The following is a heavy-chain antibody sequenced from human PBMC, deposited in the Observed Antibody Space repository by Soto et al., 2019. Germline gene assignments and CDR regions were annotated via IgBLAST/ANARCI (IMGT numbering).Heavy chain of an antibody. D-gene: IGHD3-22*01. V-gene: IGHV1-58*01. CDR3: AAGFTRGTYYYDSSGYYRNWFDP. CDR2: IVVGSGNT. Sequence: SVKVSCKASGFTFTSSAVQWVRQARGQRLEWIGWIVVGSGNTNYAQKFQERVTITRDMSTSTAYMELSSLRSEDTAVYYCAAGFTRGTYYYDSSGYYRNWFDPWGQGTLVTVSS. J-gene: IGHJ5*02. CDR1: GFTFTSSA.